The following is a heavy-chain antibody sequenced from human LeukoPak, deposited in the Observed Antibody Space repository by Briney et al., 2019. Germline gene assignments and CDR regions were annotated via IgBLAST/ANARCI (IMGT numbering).Heavy chain of an antibody. J-gene: IGHJ4*02. CDR1: GFTFSNYA. CDR3: AKRGTPY. Sequence: GGSLRLSCAASGFTFSNYAMSWVRQAPGAGLEWVSLISGPGASTYYADSVKGRFTISRDNSKNTLFLQMNNLRAEDTAVYYCAKRGTPYWGQGTLVTVSS. V-gene: IGHV3-23*01. CDR2: ISGPGAST. D-gene: IGHD3-16*01.